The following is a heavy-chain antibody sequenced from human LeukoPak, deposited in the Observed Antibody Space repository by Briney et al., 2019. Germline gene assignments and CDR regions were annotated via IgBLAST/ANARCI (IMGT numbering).Heavy chain of an antibody. J-gene: IGHJ6*03. Sequence: GASVKVSCKASGYTFTSYDINWVRQATGQGLEWMGWMNPNSGNTGYAQKFQGRVTMTRNTSISTAYMELSSLRSEDTAVYYCAREPPTIQFYYYYYYMDVWGKGTTVTVSS. CDR3: AREPPTIQFYYYYYYMDV. CDR1: GYTFTSYD. CDR2: MNPNSGNT. D-gene: IGHD5-24*01. V-gene: IGHV1-8*01.